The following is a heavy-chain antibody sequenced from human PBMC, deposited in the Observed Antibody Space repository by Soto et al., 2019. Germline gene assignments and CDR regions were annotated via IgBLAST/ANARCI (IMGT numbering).Heavy chain of an antibody. CDR2: ISYDGSNK. J-gene: IGHJ5*02. Sequence: QVQLVESGGGVVQPGGSLRLSCAASGFTFSNYGMHWVRQTPGKGLEWVALISYDGSNKKYADSMKGRLTISRDNSKNTLYLQMHSLRAEDTAVYYCAKDLFSDMVGPSTDWFDPWGQGTLVTVSS. D-gene: IGHD1-26*01. CDR3: AKDLFSDMVGPSTDWFDP. V-gene: IGHV3-30*18. CDR1: GFTFSNYG.